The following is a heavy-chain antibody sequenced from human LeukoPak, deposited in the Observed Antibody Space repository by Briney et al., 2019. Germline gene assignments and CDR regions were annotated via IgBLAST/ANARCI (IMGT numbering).Heavy chain of an antibody. Sequence: GSLRLSCAASGFTFSSYSMNWVRQAPGKGLEWVSSISSSSSYIYYADSVKGRFTISRDNAKNSLYLQMNSLRAEDTAVYYCARDLLTYYDSSGHLDYWGQGTLVTVSS. CDR2: ISSSSSYI. V-gene: IGHV3-21*01. J-gene: IGHJ4*02. CDR3: ARDLLTYYDSSGHLDY. CDR1: GFTFSSYS. D-gene: IGHD3-22*01.